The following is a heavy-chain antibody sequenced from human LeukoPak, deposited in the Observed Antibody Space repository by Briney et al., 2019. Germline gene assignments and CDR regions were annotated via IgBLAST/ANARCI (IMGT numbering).Heavy chain of an antibody. CDR3: ARASSSGISCVGVDY. J-gene: IGHJ4*02. CDR1: GYTFTSYG. Sequence: ASVKVSCKASGYTFTSYGISWVRQAPGQGLEWMGWISAYNGNTNYAQKLQGRVTMTTDTSTSTAYMELRSLRSDDTAVYYCARASSSGISCVGVDYWGQGTLVTVSS. D-gene: IGHD1-26*01. CDR2: ISAYNGNT. V-gene: IGHV1-18*01.